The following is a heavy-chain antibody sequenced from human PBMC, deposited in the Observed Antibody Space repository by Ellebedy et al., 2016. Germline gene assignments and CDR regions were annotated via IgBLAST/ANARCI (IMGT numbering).Heavy chain of an antibody. V-gene: IGHV3-7*03. CDR3: ARGSGDRGLRPMKPSDY. D-gene: IGHD4-17*01. CDR1: GFTFSSYW. CDR2: LKQDGSEK. Sequence: GESLKISXAASGFTFSSYWMSWVRQAPGKGLEWVANLKQDGSEKYYVDSVKGRFTISRDNAKNSLYLQMNSLRAEDTAVYYCARGSGDRGLRPMKPSDYWGQGTLVTVSS. J-gene: IGHJ4*02.